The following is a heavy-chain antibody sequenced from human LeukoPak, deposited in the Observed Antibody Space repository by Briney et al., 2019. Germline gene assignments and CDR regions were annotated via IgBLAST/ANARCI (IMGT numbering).Heavy chain of an antibody. J-gene: IGHJ4*02. CDR1: GGSISSYY. Sequence: SETLSLTCTVSGGSISSYYWSWIRQPPGKGLEWIGYIYYSGSTNYHPSLKSRVTISVDTSKNQFSLKLSSVTAADTAVYYCARDQGYSGYWGQGTLVTVSS. D-gene: IGHD5-12*01. V-gene: IGHV4-59*01. CDR2: IYYSGST. CDR3: ARDQGYSGY.